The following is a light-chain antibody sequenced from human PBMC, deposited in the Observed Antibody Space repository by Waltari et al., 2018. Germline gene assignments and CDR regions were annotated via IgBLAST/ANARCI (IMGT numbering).Light chain of an antibody. CDR3: QHYNNWPLEYT. CDR2: GTS. V-gene: IGKV3-15*01. CDR1: QSISSN. Sequence: ELVMTQSPATLSVSPGERATLSCRASQSISSNLAWYQHKFGQAPRLLIYGTSTRATDVPARFSGSGSGTEFTLTISSLQSEDFAVYYCQHYNNWPLEYTFGQGTKLEI. J-gene: IGKJ2*01.